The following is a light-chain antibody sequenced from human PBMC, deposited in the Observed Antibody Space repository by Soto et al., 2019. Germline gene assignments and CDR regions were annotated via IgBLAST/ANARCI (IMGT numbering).Light chain of an antibody. Sequence: QSVLTQPASVSGSPGQSITISCTGSSSDVGGYNYVSWYQQHPGKAPKLMIYEVSNRPSGISNRFSGSKSGNTASLTLSGLQAGDEADYYCSSYTSSSTLVFGGGTQLTVL. V-gene: IGLV2-14*01. CDR3: SSYTSSSTLV. CDR2: EVS. CDR1: SSDVGGYNY. J-gene: IGLJ2*01.